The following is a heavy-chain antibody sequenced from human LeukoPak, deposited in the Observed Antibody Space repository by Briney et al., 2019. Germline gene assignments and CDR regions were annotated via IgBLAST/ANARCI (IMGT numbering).Heavy chain of an antibody. CDR3: ARGENSGSYFTIGNAFDI. CDR1: GFTFSSYS. V-gene: IGHV3-21*01. J-gene: IGHJ3*02. Sequence: GGSLRLSCAASGFTFSSYSMNWVRQAPGKGLEWVSSISSSSSYIYSADSVKGRFTISRDNAKNSLYLQMNSLRAEDTALYYCARGENSGSYFTIGNAFDIWGQGTMVTVSS. CDR2: ISSSSSYI. D-gene: IGHD1-26*01.